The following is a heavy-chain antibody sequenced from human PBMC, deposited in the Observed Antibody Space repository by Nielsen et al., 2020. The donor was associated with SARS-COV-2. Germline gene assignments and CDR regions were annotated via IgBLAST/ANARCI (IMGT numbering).Heavy chain of an antibody. CDR2: INSDGSST. CDR3: ATAPSGSYGGLYAFDI. Sequence: GGSLRLSCAASGFTFSSYWMHWVPQAPGKGLGWVSRINSDGSSTSYADSVKGRFTIPRDNAKNSLYLQMNSLRAEDTALYHCATAPSGSYGGLYAFDIRGQGTMVTVSS. CDR1: GFTFSSYW. V-gene: IGHV3-74*01. D-gene: IGHD1-26*01. J-gene: IGHJ3*02.